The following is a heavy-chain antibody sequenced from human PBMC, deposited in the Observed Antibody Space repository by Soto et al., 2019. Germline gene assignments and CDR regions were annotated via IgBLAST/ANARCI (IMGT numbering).Heavy chain of an antibody. CDR1: GYTFTGYY. Sequence: DSVKVSCKASGYTFTGYYMHWVRQAPGQGLEWMGWINPNSGGTNYAQKFQGRVTMTRDTSISTAYMELSRLRSDDTAVYYCARDYDFWSGHAAFDIWGQGTIVTVSS. V-gene: IGHV1-2*02. D-gene: IGHD3-3*01. J-gene: IGHJ3*02. CDR3: ARDYDFWSGHAAFDI. CDR2: INPNSGGT.